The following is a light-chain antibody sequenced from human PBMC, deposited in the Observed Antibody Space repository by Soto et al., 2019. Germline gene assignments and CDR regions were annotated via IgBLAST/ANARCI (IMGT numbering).Light chain of an antibody. CDR2: EVS. CDR3: SSFTSSNTVV. CDR1: SSDVGAYNY. Sequence: QSALTQPASVSGSPGQSITISCTGTSSDVGAYNYVSWYQQHPGKAPKLMISEVSKRPSGVSNRFSGSKSGNTASRTISGLQDEDEAHYYCSSFTSSNTVVFGGGTKLTVL. J-gene: IGLJ2*01. V-gene: IGLV2-14*01.